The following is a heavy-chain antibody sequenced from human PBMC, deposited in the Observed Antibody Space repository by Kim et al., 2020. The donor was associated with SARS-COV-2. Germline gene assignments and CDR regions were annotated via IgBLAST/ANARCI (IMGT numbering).Heavy chain of an antibody. J-gene: IGHJ6*02. V-gene: IGHV3-15*01. Sequence: GGSLRLSCAASGFTFSNAWMSWVRQAPGKGLEWVGRIKSKTDGGTTDYAAPVKGRFTISRDDSKNTLYLQMNSLKTEDTAVYYCTTNTLYYYDSSGYYPSYYYYGMDVWGQGTTVTVSS. D-gene: IGHD3-22*01. CDR1: GFTFSNAW. CDR2: IKSKTDGGTT. CDR3: TTNTLYYYDSSGYYPSYYYYGMDV.